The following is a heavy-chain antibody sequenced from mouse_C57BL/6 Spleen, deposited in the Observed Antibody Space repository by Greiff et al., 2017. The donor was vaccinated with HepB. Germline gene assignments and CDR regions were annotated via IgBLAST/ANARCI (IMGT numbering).Heavy chain of an antibody. V-gene: IGHV1-72*01. CDR3: ARALITTVVGEDWFAY. Sequence: QVQLQQSGAELVKPGASVKLSCKASGYTFTSYWMHWVKQRPGRGLEWIGRIDPNSGGTKYNEKFKSKATLTVDKPSSTAYMQLSSLTSEDSAVYYCARALITTVVGEDWFAYWGQGTLVTVSA. J-gene: IGHJ3*01. D-gene: IGHD1-1*01. CDR1: GYTFTSYW. CDR2: IDPNSGGT.